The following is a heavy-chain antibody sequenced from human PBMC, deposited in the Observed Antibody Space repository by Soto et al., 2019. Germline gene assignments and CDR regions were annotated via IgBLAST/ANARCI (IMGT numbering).Heavy chain of an antibody. CDR2: IYTSGST. CDR1: GGSISSYY. J-gene: IGHJ6*02. CDR3: ARQDVSGTRLLPQHYYYYVMDV. D-gene: IGHD2-15*01. Sequence: NPSETLSLTCTVSGGSISSYYWSWIRRPAGKGLEWIGRIYTSGSTNYNPSLKSRVTMSVDTSKNQFSLKLSSVTAADTAVYYCARQDVSGTRLLPQHYYYYVMDVWGQGTAATVSS. V-gene: IGHV4-4*07.